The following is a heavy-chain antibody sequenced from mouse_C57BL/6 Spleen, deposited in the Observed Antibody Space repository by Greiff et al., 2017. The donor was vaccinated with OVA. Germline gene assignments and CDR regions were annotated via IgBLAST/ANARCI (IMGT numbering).Heavy chain of an antibody. D-gene: IGHD2-3*01. V-gene: IGHV1-53*01. Sequence: QVQLQQPGPELVKPGASVKLSCKASGYTFTSYWMHWVKQRPGQGLEWIGNINPSNGGTNYTEKLKSKATRTVDKPTSTAYMQLSSLTSEDAAVYYCGGGRIYDGCFAYWGQGTLVTVSA. J-gene: IGHJ3*01. CDR3: GGGRIYDGCFAY. CDR1: GYTFTSYW. CDR2: INPSNGGT.